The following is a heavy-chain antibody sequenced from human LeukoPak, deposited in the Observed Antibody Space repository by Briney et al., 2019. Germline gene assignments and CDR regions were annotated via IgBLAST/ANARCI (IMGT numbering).Heavy chain of an antibody. J-gene: IGHJ4*02. CDR3: ARDESGGDYFDY. Sequence: SETLSLTCTVSGYSISSGYYWGWIRQPPGKGLEWIGTFYYRGNIYYNPSLGSRVTISLDTSKNRFSLRLTSVTAADTAVYYCARDESGGDYFDYWGQGTLVTVSS. CDR2: FYYRGNI. D-gene: IGHD3-3*01. V-gene: IGHV4-38-2*02. CDR1: GYSISSGYY.